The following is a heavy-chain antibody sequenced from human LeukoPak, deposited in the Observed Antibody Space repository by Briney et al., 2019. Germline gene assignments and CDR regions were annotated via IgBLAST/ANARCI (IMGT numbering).Heavy chain of an antibody. D-gene: IGHD2-15*01. V-gene: IGHV3-21*01. CDR3: VRDGVSWSRDY. Sequence: GGSLRLSCDASGFTFSDHSMDWVRPARGEGLEWVVSIYGDRRNALYAVSVKGRFTISRDNGRNSLYLQAHSLRAEDTALYYCVRDGVSWSRDYWGQGTLVTVSS. CDR1: GFTFSDHS. CDR2: IYGDRRNA. J-gene: IGHJ4*02.